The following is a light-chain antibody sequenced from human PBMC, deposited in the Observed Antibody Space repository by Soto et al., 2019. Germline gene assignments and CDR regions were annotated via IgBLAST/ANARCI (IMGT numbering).Light chain of an antibody. CDR3: QQFVNSPYT. J-gene: IGKJ2*01. Sequence: EIVLTQSPGTLSLSPGERATLFCRASQSAANNYIAWYQQKPGQAPSLLIYGTSKRATGIPDRFNGSGSGRDLSLHIASVAPEDFAVYYCQQFVNSPYTFGQGTKLEI. CDR1: QSAANNY. CDR2: GTS. V-gene: IGKV3-20*01.